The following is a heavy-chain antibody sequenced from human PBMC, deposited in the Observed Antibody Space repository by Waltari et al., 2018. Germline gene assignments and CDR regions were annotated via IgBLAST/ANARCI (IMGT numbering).Heavy chain of an antibody. CDR1: GGSISSHY. D-gene: IGHD1-26*01. V-gene: IGHV4-59*11. CDR2: IYYSGST. CDR3: ARGGTKWEVLPGFDP. J-gene: IGHJ5*02. Sequence: QVQLQESGPGLVKPSETLSLTCTVSGGSISSHYWSWIRQPPGKGLEWIGYIYYSGSTNYNPSLKSRVTISVETSKNQFSLKLSSVTAADTAVYYCARGGTKWEVLPGFDPWGQGTLVTVSS.